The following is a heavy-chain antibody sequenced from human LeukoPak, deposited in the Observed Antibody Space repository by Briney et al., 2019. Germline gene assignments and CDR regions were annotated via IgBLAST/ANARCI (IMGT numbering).Heavy chain of an antibody. CDR1: GGSTSSYY. V-gene: IGHV4-4*07. Sequence: SETLSLTCTVSGGSTSSYYWSWIRQPAGKGLEWIGRIYTSGSTNYNPSLKSRVTMSVDTSKNQFSLKLSSVTAADTAVYYCARLKFYGSGSYSDYWGQGTLVTVSS. D-gene: IGHD3-10*01. CDR3: ARLKFYGSGSYSDY. J-gene: IGHJ4*02. CDR2: IYTSGST.